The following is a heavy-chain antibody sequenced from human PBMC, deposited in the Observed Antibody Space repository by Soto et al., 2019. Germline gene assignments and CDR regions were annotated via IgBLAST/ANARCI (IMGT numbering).Heavy chain of an antibody. Sequence: NPSETLSLTCTVPGGSISSSSYYWGWIRQPPGKGLEWIGSIYYSGSTYYNPSLKSRVTISVDTSKNQFSLKLSSVTAADTAVYYCATNYAYYYYYGMDVWGQGTTVTVSS. CDR1: GGSISSSSYY. CDR2: IYYSGST. CDR3: ATNYAYYYYYGMDV. D-gene: IGHD4-4*01. J-gene: IGHJ6*02. V-gene: IGHV4-39*01.